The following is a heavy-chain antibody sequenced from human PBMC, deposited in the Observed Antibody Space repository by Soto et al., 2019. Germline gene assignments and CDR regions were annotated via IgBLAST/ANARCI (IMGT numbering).Heavy chain of an antibody. CDR3: ARSAHPMVGTKFYGMDG. V-gene: IGHV1-3*01. D-gene: IGHD2-15*01. J-gene: IGHJ6*02. Sequence: QVQLVQSGAEVKKPGSSVKVSCKASGYTFTSYAMHWVRQAPGQRLESMGWINAGNGNTQDSQKSQGRVTITRVTYASRAYRERSSLRSEDPAVYYGARSAHPMVGTKFYGMDGWGQGTTVTVSS. CDR2: INAGNGNT. CDR1: GYTFTSYA.